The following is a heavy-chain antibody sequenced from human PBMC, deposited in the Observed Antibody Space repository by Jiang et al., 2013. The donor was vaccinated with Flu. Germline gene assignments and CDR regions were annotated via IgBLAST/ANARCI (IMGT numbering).Heavy chain of an antibody. Sequence: SQTLSLTCAISGDSVSSNSAAWNWIRQSPSRGLEWLGRTYYRSKWYNDYAVSVKSRITINPDTSKNQFSLQLNSVTPEDTAVYYCARDTNWNDVPLGYWKGAFDIWGQGTMVTVSS. J-gene: IGHJ3*02. CDR1: GDSVSSNSAA. CDR3: ARDTNWNDVPLGYWKGAFDI. CDR2: TYYRSKWYN. V-gene: IGHV6-1*01. D-gene: IGHD1-20*01.